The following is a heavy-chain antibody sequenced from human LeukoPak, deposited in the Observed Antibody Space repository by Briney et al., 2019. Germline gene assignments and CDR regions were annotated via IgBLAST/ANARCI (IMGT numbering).Heavy chain of an antibody. V-gene: IGHV3-23*01. D-gene: IGHD1-26*01. CDR2: ISGSGDST. J-gene: IGHJ3*02. CDR3: AKTLGAHNAFDI. CDR1: GFTFSSYA. Sequence: GGSLRLSCAASGFTFSSYAMSWVRQAPGKGLEWVSAISGSGDSTNYADSVKGRFTISRDNSKNTLYLQMNSLRAEDTAVYYCAKTLGAHNAFDIWGQGTMVTVSS.